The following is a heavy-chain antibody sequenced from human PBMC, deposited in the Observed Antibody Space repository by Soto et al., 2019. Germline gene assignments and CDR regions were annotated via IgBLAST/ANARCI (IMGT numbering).Heavy chain of an antibody. CDR1: GGSVSSGGYY. D-gene: IGHD1-26*01. J-gene: IGHJ5*02. CDR2: IYYSPRT. Sequence: PAETLSLTCTVSGGSVSSGGYYWSWIRQPPGKGLEWIGYIYYSPRTNYNPPLKSRVTISVDTSKNQFSLKLSSVTAADTAVYYCARDLYRLDPWGQGTLVTVSS. CDR3: ARDLYRLDP. V-gene: IGHV4-61*08.